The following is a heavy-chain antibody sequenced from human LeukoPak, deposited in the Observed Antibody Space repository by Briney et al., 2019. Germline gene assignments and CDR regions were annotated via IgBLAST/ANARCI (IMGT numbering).Heavy chain of an antibody. CDR1: GGSISSGGYY. CDR2: IYYSGST. J-gene: IGHJ1*01. V-gene: IGHV4-31*03. CDR3: ARGPSVSHYYDGSGYYSEYFHL. D-gene: IGHD3-22*01. Sequence: KPSETLSLTCTVSGGSISSGGYYWSWIRQHPGKGLEWIGYIYYSGSTYYNPSLKSRVTISVDTSKNQFSLKLSSVTAADTAVYYCARGPSVSHYYDGSGYYSEYFHLWGQGTLVTVSS.